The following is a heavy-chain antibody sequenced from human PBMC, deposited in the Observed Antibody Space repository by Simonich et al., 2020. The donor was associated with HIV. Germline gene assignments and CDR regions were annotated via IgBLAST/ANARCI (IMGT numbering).Heavy chain of an antibody. CDR3: ARGGGTYYGGFYYMDV. V-gene: IGHV4-34*01. D-gene: IGHD1-26*01. J-gene: IGHJ6*03. CDR2: INHSGRT. CDR1: GGSFSGYY. Sequence: QVHIQQWGAGLLKPSETLSLTCAVYGGSFSGYYWSWIRQPPGKGLEWIGEINHSGRTNYNPALKSRVTISEDTSKNQFSLKLSSVTAADTAVYYCARGGGTYYGGFYYMDVWGKGTTVTVSS.